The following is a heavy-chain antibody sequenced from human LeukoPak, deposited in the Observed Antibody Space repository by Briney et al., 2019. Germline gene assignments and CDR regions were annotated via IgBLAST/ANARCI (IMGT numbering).Heavy chain of an antibody. J-gene: IGHJ3*02. CDR3: ARDAPTGFYDSSGYKAFDI. CDR1: GGSISSYY. CDR2: IYTSGST. V-gene: IGHV4-4*07. D-gene: IGHD3-22*01. Sequence: SETLSLTCTVSGGSISSYYWSWIRQPPGKGLEWIGRIYTSGSTNYNPSLKSRVTMSVDTSKNQFSLKLSSVTAADTAVYYCARDAPTGFYDSSGYKAFDIWGQGTMVTVSS.